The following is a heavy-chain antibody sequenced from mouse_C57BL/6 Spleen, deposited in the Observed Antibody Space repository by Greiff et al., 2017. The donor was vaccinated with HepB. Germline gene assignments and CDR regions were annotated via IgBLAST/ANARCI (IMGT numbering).Heavy chain of an antibody. CDR1: GYAFSSYW. V-gene: IGHV1-80*01. D-gene: IGHD1-1*01. CDR3: ARLGDYLYYFDY. Sequence: VQLQQSGAELVKPGASVKISCKASGYAFSSYWMNWVKQRPGKGLEWIGQIYPGDGDTNYNGKFKGKATLTADKSSSTAYMQLSSLTSEDSAVYFCARLGDYLYYFDYWGQGTTLTVSS. CDR2: IYPGDGDT. J-gene: IGHJ2*01.